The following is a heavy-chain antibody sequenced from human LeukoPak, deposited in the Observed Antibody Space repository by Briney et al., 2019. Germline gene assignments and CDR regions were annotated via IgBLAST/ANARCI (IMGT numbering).Heavy chain of an antibody. V-gene: IGHV1-8*01. J-gene: IGHJ4*02. CDR1: GYTFTSYD. CDR2: MNPNSGNT. Sequence: ASVKVSCKASGYTFTSYDINWVRQATGQGLEWMGWMNPNSGNTGYAQKFQGRVTMTRDTSISTAYMELSRLRSDDTAVYYCARDDTAMVDYWGQGTLVTVSS. D-gene: IGHD5-18*01. CDR3: ARDDTAMVDY.